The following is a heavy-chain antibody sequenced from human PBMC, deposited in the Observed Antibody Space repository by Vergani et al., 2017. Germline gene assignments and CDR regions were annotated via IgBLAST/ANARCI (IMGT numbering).Heavy chain of an antibody. CDR1: GFTFSSYA. CDR3: AKKYYDSSGYKREFDY. V-gene: IGHV3-23*01. CDR2: ISGSGGST. J-gene: IGHJ4*02. Sequence: EVQLLESGGGLVQPGGSLRLSCAASGFTFSSYAMSWVRQAPGKGLEWVSAISGSGGSTYYADSVKGRFTISRDNSKNTLYLQMNSLRAEDTAVYYCAKKYYDSSGYKREFDYWGQGTLVTVSS. D-gene: IGHD3-22*01.